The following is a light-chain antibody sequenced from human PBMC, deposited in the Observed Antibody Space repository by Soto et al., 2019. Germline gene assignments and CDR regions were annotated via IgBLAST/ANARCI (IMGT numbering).Light chain of an antibody. CDR3: QQYGRTPRT. CDR2: GAS. CDR1: QSVNSNY. J-gene: IGKJ1*01. V-gene: IGKV3-20*01. Sequence: ETVLTQSPGTLSLSPGERATLSCRASQSVNSNYLAWYQQKSGQAPRLLVYGASSRATGIPDRVSRSGSGAAGVVTISRLGPDDFAVYYCQQYGRTPRTFGRGTKVEIK.